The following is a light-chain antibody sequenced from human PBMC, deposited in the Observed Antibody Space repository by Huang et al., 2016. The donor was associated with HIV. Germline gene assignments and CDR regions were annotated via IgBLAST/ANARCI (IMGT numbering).Light chain of an antibody. V-gene: IGKV3-20*01. J-gene: IGKJ4*01. CDR3: QQYGSSPQLT. Sequence: EIVLTQSPGTLSLSPGDTATLSCRASQSIYNSYLTWYQQKPGQAPRVLIYGAFTRATGIPDRFSGSGSGTDFTLTISRLEPEDFAVYYCQQYGSSPQLTFGGGTKVEIK. CDR2: GAF. CDR1: QSIYNSY.